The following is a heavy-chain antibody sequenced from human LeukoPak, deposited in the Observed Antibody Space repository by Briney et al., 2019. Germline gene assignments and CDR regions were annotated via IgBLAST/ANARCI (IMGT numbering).Heavy chain of an antibody. Sequence: GGSLRLSCAASGFSFSNYWMHWVRKAPGEGLVCVSRINGDGSSTAYADSVKGRFTISRDNAKNTLYLQMNSLRADDTAVYYCAREMYRDYGGHDYWGQGTLVTVSS. CDR2: INGDGSST. CDR1: GFSFSNYW. D-gene: IGHD4-23*01. J-gene: IGHJ4*02. CDR3: AREMYRDYGGHDY. V-gene: IGHV3-74*01.